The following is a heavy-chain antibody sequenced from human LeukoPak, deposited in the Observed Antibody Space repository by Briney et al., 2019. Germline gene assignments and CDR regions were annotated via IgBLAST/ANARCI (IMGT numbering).Heavy chain of an antibody. CDR1: GYTFPNYG. D-gene: IGHD6-13*01. J-gene: IGHJ4*02. V-gene: IGHV1-18*01. CDR3: VRDPPQQLARLGFDH. CDR2: ISANDGKT. Sequence: ASVKVSCKAFGYTFPNYGISWVRQAPGQGFEWMGWISANDGKTDYVQKFRDRFTMTTDTSASTAYMELKSLTSDDTAVYYRVRDPPQQLARLGFDHWGQGTLVTVSS.